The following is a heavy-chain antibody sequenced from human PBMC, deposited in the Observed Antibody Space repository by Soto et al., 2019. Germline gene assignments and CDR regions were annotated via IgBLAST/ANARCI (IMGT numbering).Heavy chain of an antibody. Sequence: GESLKISCKTSGYSFISYWVAWVRQKPGQGLECMGTFYPGDSTSTYSPSSQGQVTISVDKSISTAYLHLSSLKASDTAMYYCARIIGYCRNNDCSWTFDIWGQGTTVTVSS. CDR1: GYSFISYW. D-gene: IGHD2-2*03. J-gene: IGHJ3*02. CDR2: FYPGDSTS. V-gene: IGHV5-51*01. CDR3: ARIIGYCRNNDCSWTFDI.